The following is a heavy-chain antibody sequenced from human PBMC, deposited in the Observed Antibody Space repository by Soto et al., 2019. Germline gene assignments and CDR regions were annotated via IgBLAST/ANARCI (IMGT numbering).Heavy chain of an antibody. CDR2: ISAYNGNT. Sequence: GASVKVSCKASGYTFTSYGISWVRQAPGQGLEWMGWISAYNGNTNYAQKLQGRVTMTTDTSTSTAYMELRSLRSDDTAVYYCARVDDSSGYYFWGKNTLDYWGQGTLVTVSS. D-gene: IGHD3-22*01. CDR3: ARVDDSSGYYFWGKNTLDY. V-gene: IGHV1-18*01. CDR1: GYTFTSYG. J-gene: IGHJ4*02.